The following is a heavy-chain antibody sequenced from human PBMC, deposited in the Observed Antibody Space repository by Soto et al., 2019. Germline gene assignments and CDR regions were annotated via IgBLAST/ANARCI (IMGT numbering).Heavy chain of an antibody. J-gene: IGHJ4*02. D-gene: IGHD4-17*01. CDR1: GYTFTSYD. CDR3: AGGYGDCFYPNLFDY. CDR2: MNPNSGDT. Sequence: QVQLVQSGAEVKKPGASVKVSCKTSGYTFTSYDINWVRQASGQGLEWMGWMNPNSGDTGYAQKFQGRLTMTRNTSIRTAYMELSSLRSEDTAVYYCAGGYGDCFYPNLFDYWGQGALVTVSS. V-gene: IGHV1-8*01.